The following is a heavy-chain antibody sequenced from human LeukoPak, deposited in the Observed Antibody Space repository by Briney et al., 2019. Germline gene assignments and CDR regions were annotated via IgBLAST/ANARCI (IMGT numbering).Heavy chain of an antibody. V-gene: IGHV3-64D*09. CDR3: ARALGGDYDY. CDR1: GFTFSNYA. D-gene: IGHD2-21*01. CDR2: ITNNGIST. Sequence: GGSLRLSCSASGFTFSNYALAWVRQAPGKGLEYVSVITNNGISTYYADSVKGRFTISRDNSKSTLYLQMSSLRAEDTALYYCARALGGDYDYWGQGTLVTVSS. J-gene: IGHJ4*02.